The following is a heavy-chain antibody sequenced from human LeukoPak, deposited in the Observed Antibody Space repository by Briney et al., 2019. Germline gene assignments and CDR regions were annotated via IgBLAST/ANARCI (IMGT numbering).Heavy chain of an antibody. CDR3: ARVRLLWSRGCYFDY. D-gene: IGHD2-21*01. CDR2: IYYSGST. J-gene: IGHJ4*02. Sequence: SETLSLTCTVSGGSISSYYWSWIRQPPGKGLEWIGYIYYSGSTNYNPSLKSRVTISVDTSKNQFSLKLSSVTAADTAVYYCARVRLLWSRGCYFDYWGQGTLVTVSS. V-gene: IGHV4-59*01. CDR1: GGSISSYY.